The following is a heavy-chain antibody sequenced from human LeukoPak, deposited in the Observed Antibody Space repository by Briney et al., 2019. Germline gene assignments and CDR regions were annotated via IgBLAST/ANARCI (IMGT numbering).Heavy chain of an antibody. CDR1: GGSFSGYY. D-gene: IGHD3-10*01. Sequence: SETLSLTCAVYGGSFSGYYWGWIRRPPGKGLEWIGSIYYSGSTYYNPSLKSRVTISIDTSKNQFSLKLSSVTAADTAVYYCARDHSTYGSSPTDYWGQGTLLTVSS. V-gene: IGHV4-34*01. J-gene: IGHJ4*02. CDR3: ARDHSTYGSSPTDY. CDR2: IYYSGST.